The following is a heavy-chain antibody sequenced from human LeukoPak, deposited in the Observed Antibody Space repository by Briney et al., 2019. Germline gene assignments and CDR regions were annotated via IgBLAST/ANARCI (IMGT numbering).Heavy chain of an antibody. V-gene: IGHV3-7*01. Sequence: GGSLRLSCAASGFTFSSYWMSWVRQAPGKGLEWVANIKQDGSGKYFVDSVKGRFTISRDNAKNSLYLQMNSLRAEDTAVYYCARDGNYDSSDAFDIWGQGTMVTVSS. J-gene: IGHJ3*02. CDR1: GFTFSSYW. CDR3: ARDGNYDSSDAFDI. D-gene: IGHD3-3*01. CDR2: IKQDGSGK.